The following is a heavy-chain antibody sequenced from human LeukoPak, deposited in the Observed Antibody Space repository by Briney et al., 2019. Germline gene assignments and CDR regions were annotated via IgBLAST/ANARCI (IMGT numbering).Heavy chain of an antibody. CDR2: LYPGDSEP. Sequence: GESLKISCTGYRYNFSNNWIGWGRQMPLKGLEWLEILYPGDSEPRYSPSFQGQVTMSADRSISTAYLQWTSLKASDTAMYFCSRRASTAVVFDIWGQGTMVTVYS. J-gene: IGHJ3*02. CDR1: RYNFSNNW. CDR3: SRRASTAVVFDI. V-gene: IGHV5-51*01.